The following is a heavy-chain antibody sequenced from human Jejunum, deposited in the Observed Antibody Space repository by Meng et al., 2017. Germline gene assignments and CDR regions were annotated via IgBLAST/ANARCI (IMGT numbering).Heavy chain of an antibody. J-gene: IGHJ4*02. Sequence: ELQPLESGAGLAQPGGSVRLSCAASGLTFSTSAMSWVRQAPGKGLEWVSIISASGGSTYYADSVKGRFTISRDNSKNTLFLQMNSLRTEDTAVYYCARASGSGFWGQGTLVTVSS. CDR3: ARASGSGF. D-gene: IGHD3-22*01. V-gene: IGHV3-23*01. CDR2: ISASGGST. CDR1: GLTFSTSA.